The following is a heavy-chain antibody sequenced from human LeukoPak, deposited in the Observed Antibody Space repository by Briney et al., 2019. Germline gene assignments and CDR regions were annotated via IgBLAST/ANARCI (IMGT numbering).Heavy chain of an antibody. Sequence: GGSLRLSCAASGFSVSSNYMSWVRQAPGKGLEWVSVIYSGGSTYYADSVKGRFTISRNNSKNTLYLQMNSLRAEDTAVYSCARVLLEGYNPTLIDYWGQGTLVTVSS. CDR3: ARVLLEGYNPTLIDY. CDR1: GFSVSSNY. D-gene: IGHD5-24*01. V-gene: IGHV3-53*01. CDR2: IYSGGST. J-gene: IGHJ4*02.